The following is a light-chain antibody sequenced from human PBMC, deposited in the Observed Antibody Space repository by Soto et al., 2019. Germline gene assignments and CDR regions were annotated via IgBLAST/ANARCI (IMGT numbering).Light chain of an antibody. CDR1: QGINSA. Sequence: AIPLTQSPSSLSASVGDRVTITCRASQGINSALAWYQQKPGKAPKLLIYDASSLESGVPSRFSGSGSGTDFTLTISSLQPEDFATYYCQQFNSFSITFGQGTRLEIK. CDR3: QQFNSFSIT. CDR2: DAS. J-gene: IGKJ5*01. V-gene: IGKV1-13*02.